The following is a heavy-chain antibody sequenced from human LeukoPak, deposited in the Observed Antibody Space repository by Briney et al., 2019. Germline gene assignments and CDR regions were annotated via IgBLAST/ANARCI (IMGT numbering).Heavy chain of an antibody. Sequence: PSETLSLTCAVYGGSFSGYYWSWIRQPPGKGLEWIGEINHSGSTNYNPSLKSRVTISVDTSKNQFSLKLSSVTAADTAVYYCARGRLLWFGELLLNWLDPWGQGTLVTVSS. V-gene: IGHV4-34*01. CDR2: INHSGST. J-gene: IGHJ5*02. D-gene: IGHD3-10*01. CDR1: GGSFSGYY. CDR3: ARGRLLWFGELLLNWLDP.